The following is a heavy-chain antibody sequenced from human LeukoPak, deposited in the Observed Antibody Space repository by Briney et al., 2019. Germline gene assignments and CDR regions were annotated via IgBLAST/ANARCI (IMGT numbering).Heavy chain of an antibody. CDR3: ARIYGGNSYYFDY. Sequence: GGSLRLSCTASGFTFSSYAMHWVRQAPGKGLEWVAVISYDGSNKYYADSVKGRFTISRDNSKNTLYLQMNSLRAEDSAVFYCARIYGGNSYYFDYWGQGTLVTVSS. V-gene: IGHV3-30-3*01. J-gene: IGHJ4*02. CDR2: ISYDGSNK. D-gene: IGHD4-23*01. CDR1: GFTFSSYA.